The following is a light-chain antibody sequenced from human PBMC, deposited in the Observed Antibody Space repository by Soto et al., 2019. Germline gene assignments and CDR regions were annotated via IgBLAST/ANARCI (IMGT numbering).Light chain of an antibody. CDR2: GAC. Sequence: ENVLMQSPGTLSLSTGQRATFSCRASQSVSNNYLAWYQQKIGQAPRLLIYGACNRATGIPDRFIGSGSGTDFTLTISSLEPEDFAMYYCQQYATSPYTFGQGTDLDFK. CDR1: QSVSNNY. CDR3: QQYATSPYT. V-gene: IGKV3-20*01. J-gene: IGKJ2*01.